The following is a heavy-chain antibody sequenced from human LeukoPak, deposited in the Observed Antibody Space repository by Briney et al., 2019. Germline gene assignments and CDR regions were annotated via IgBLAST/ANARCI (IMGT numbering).Heavy chain of an antibody. V-gene: IGHV4-34*01. D-gene: IGHD3-3*01. CDR2: INHSGST. CDR3: AVTYYDFWSHFDY. J-gene: IGHJ4*02. Sequence: SETLYLTCAVYGGSFSGYYWSWIRQPPGKGLEWIGEINHSGSTNYNPSLKSRVTISVDTSKNQFSLKLSSVTAADTAVYYCAVTYYDFWSHFDYWGQGTLVTVSS. CDR1: GGSFSGYY.